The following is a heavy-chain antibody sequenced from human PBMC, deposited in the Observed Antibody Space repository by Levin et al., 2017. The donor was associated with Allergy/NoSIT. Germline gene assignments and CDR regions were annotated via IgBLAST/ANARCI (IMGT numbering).Heavy chain of an antibody. Sequence: GGSLRLSCAASGFTFSSYAMSWVRQAPGKGLEWVSAISGSGGSTYYADSVKGRFTISRDNSKNTLYLQMNSLRAEDTAVYYCAYGSDPLTGIEYFQHWGQGTLVTVSS. D-gene: IGHD3-16*02. CDR1: GFTFSSYA. J-gene: IGHJ1*01. CDR3: AYGSDPLTGIEYFQH. V-gene: IGHV3-23*01. CDR2: ISGSGGST.